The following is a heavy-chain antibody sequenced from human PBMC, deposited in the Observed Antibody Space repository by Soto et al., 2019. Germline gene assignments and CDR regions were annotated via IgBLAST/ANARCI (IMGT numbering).Heavy chain of an antibody. CDR1: GYNFSKYW. Sequence: LGESLKISCQGSGYNFSKYWIGWVRQMPGKGLEWMGNIYPGDSETRNSPSLQGQVTLPADKSINTAYLHFSSLKASDTAMYYCARPLGPGAFEIWGQGTMVTVSS. CDR2: IYPGDSET. J-gene: IGHJ3*02. CDR3: ARPLGPGAFEI. D-gene: IGHD3-16*02. V-gene: IGHV5-51*01.